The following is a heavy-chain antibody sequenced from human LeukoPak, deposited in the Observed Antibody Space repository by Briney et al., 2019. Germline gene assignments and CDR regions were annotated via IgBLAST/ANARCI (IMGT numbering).Heavy chain of an antibody. CDR1: VDCPSRNIAA. J-gene: IGHJ6*03. CDR2: TYYIATWSN. Sequence: SQTPSLTRAISVDCPSRNIAAWRSIRQSPSRGLEWLGRTYYIATWSNDYAVSVKSRIAINPDTSKNQFSLQLNSVTPEDTAVYYCAREPTSWYYYMDVWGKGTTVTVSS. CDR3: AREPTSWYYYMDV. D-gene: IGHD2-2*01. V-gene: IGHV6-1*01.